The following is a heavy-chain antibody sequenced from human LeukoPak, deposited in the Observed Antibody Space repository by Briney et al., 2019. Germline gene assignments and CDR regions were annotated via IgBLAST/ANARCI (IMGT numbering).Heavy chain of an antibody. J-gene: IGHJ4*02. Sequence: SETLSLTCAVSGGSFSDDFWIWIRQLPGKGLEWIGDINHSESTNYSPSLKSRVTISVDTSKNQFSLKLSSVTAADTAVYYCARRYSYGYVRFWGQGTLVTVSS. CDR3: ARRYSYGYVRF. V-gene: IGHV4-34*01. CDR2: INHSEST. CDR1: GGSFSDDF. D-gene: IGHD5-18*01.